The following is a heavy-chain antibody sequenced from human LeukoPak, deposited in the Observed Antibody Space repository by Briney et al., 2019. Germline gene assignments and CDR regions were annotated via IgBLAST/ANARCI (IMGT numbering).Heavy chain of an antibody. CDR1: GFTVSSNY. Sequence: GGSLRLSCAASGFTVSSNYMSWVRQAPGKGLEWVSGISWNSGSIGYADSVKGRFTISRDNAKNSLYLQMNSLRAEDMALYYCAKDIGAPYYDFWSGYAFDIWGQGTMVTVSS. V-gene: IGHV3-9*03. D-gene: IGHD3-3*01. J-gene: IGHJ3*02. CDR3: AKDIGAPYYDFWSGYAFDI. CDR2: ISWNSGSI.